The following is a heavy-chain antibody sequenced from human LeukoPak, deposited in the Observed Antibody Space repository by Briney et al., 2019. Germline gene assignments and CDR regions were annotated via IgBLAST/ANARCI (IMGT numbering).Heavy chain of an antibody. CDR2: IDAGNGNT. Sequence: AASVKVSCKASGYSFTDYAMHWVRQAPGQRLEWMGWIDAGNGNTKYSQKFQGRVILTRDTSASIAYMDVRSLRSEDTAVYYCARGTNYYDSSGYQDHWGQGTLVTVSS. CDR3: ARGTNYYDSSGYQDH. J-gene: IGHJ4*02. V-gene: IGHV1-3*01. CDR1: GYSFTDYA. D-gene: IGHD3-22*01.